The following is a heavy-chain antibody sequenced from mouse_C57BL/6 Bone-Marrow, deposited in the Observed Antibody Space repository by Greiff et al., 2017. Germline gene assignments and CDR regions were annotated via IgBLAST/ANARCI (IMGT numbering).Heavy chain of an antibody. V-gene: IGHV5-9*01. D-gene: IGHD1-1*01. Sequence: EVQGVESGGGLVKPGGSLKLSCAASGFTFSSYTMSWVRQTPEKRLQWVAAISGGGGNTYYPDSVKGRFTISRDNDKNILYLQMSSLRSEATALYYCSRQVTTVLATKYFDVWGTGTTVTVSS. J-gene: IGHJ1*03. CDR1: GFTFSSYT. CDR3: SRQVTTVLATKYFDV. CDR2: ISGGGGNT.